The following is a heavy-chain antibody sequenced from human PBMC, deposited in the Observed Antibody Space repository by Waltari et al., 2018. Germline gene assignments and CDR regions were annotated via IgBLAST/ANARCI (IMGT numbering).Heavy chain of an antibody. CDR1: GFTFSSNA. CDR3: AKEPYSSSWPHIFDY. CDR2: IRGNGGNP. J-gene: IGHJ4*02. V-gene: IGHV3-23*01. D-gene: IGHD6-13*01. Sequence: EVQLLESGGGLVQPGGSLRLSCAASGFTFSSNAMNWVRQAPGKGLEWVSVIRGNGGNPYYADAVKGRFTISRDNSKNTLYLQMNSLRAEDTAVYYCAKEPYSSSWPHIFDYWGQGTLVTVSS.